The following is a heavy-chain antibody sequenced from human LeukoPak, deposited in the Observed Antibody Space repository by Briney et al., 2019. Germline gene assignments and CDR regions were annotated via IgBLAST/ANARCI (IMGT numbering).Heavy chain of an antibody. Sequence: GGSLGLSCAASGFTLTNYGMHWVRQVPGKGLEWVAVIWNDGSKTYYADSVNGRLTISRDSSNNTLYLGVNSLRGEDTAVYYCARSAYGDYEGHDAFDIWGQGTMVTVSS. CDR1: GFTLTNYG. V-gene: IGHV3-33*01. CDR2: IWNDGSKT. D-gene: IGHD4-17*01. J-gene: IGHJ3*02. CDR3: ARSAYGDYEGHDAFDI.